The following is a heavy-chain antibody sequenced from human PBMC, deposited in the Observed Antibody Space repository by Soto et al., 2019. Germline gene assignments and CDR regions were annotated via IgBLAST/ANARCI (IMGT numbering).Heavy chain of an antibody. CDR3: ARVGSSGWCPDY. D-gene: IGHD6-19*01. CDR1: GGSISGHY. V-gene: IGHV4-59*11. Sequence: SETLSLTCSVSGGSISGHYWTWIRQSPGKGLEWIGYIFYSGSTNYNPSLKSRVTISVDTSKNHFSLKMSSVTAADTAVYYCARVGSSGWCPDYWGRGTRVTVPS. CDR2: IFYSGST. J-gene: IGHJ4*02.